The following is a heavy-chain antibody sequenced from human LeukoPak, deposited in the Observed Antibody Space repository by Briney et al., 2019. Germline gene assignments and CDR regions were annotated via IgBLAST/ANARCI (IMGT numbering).Heavy chain of an antibody. V-gene: IGHV1-69*05. Sequence: SVKVSCKPSGGTFISYAICWVRQAPGRGVEWMGGHIPIFGTANYTQTLQGRVTISTDKSTSTAYMELSSLRSEDTPVYYCARVPNRYSSSSRWENRDHWCDPGAEGT. CDR2: HIPIFGTA. CDR1: GGTFISYA. J-gene: IGHJ5*02. CDR3: ARVPNRYSSSSRWENRDHWCDP. D-gene: IGHD6-13*01.